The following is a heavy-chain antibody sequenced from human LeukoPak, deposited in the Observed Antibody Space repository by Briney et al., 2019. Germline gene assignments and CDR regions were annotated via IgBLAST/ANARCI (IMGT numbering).Heavy chain of an antibody. V-gene: IGHV3-21*01. CDR3: ARVHDYDFWSGYYGSADFDY. CDR1: GFTFSSYS. J-gene: IGHJ4*02. Sequence: GGSLRLSCAASGFTFSSYSMNWVRQAPGEGLEWVSSISSSSSYIYYADSVKGRFTISRDNAKNSLYLQMNSLRAEDTAVYYCARVHDYDFWSGYYGSADFDYWGQGTLVTVSS. D-gene: IGHD3-3*01. CDR2: ISSSSSYI.